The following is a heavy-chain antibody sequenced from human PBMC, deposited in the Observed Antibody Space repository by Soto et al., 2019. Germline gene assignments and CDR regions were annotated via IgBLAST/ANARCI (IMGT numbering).Heavy chain of an antibody. V-gene: IGHV1-69*01. J-gene: IGHJ4*02. Sequence: QVQLVQSGAEVNKPGSSVRVSCKASGGIFSTYAISWLRQAPGQGLDWMGRIITIFGTPNYAERFKGRVTITADESTSTAHMKLSRTRSEGKGVYCGARDRDCDGAEKYGSRLDIWGQETLVTFSS. CDR3: ARDRDCDGAEKYGSRLDI. CDR1: GGIFSTYA. CDR2: IITIFGTP. D-gene: IGHD1-26*01.